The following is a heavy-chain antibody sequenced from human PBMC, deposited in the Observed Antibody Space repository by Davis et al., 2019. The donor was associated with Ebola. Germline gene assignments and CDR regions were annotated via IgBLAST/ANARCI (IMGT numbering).Heavy chain of an antibody. CDR3: AKDLTIALFDY. Sequence: PGGSLRLSCAASGFTFSSYAMHWVRQAPGKGLEWVAVISYDGSNKYYADSVKGRFTISRDNSKNTLYLQMNSLRAEDTAVYYCAKDLTIALFDYWGQGTLVTVSS. CDR1: GFTFSSYA. D-gene: IGHD3-3*02. CDR2: ISYDGSNK. J-gene: IGHJ4*02. V-gene: IGHV3-30*04.